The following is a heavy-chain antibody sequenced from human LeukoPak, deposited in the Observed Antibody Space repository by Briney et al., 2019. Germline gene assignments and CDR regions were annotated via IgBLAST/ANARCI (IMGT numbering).Heavy chain of an antibody. CDR2: IYSGGST. CDR3: ARVRFGELFSDAFDI. J-gene: IGHJ3*02. D-gene: IGHD3-10*01. CDR1: GFTVSSNY. V-gene: IGHV3-66*01. Sequence: GGSLRLSCAASGFTVSSNYMSWVRQAPGKGLEWVSAIYSGGSTYYADSVKGRFTISRDNSKNTLYLQMNSLRAEDTSVYYCARVRFGELFSDAFDIWGQGTMVTVSS.